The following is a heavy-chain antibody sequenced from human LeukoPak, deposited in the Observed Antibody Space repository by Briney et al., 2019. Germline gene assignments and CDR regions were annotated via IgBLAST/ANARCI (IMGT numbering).Heavy chain of an antibody. CDR1: GFTFSSYA. CDR2: ISYDGSNK. V-gene: IGHV3-30*04. Sequence: GGSLRLSCAASGFTFSSYAMHWVRQAPGKGLEWVAVISYDGSNKYYADSVKGRFTISRDNSKNTLYLQMNSLRAEDTAVYYCARGGASGVVINPYDYWGQGTLVTVSS. J-gene: IGHJ4*02. D-gene: IGHD3-3*01. CDR3: ARGGASGVVINPYDY.